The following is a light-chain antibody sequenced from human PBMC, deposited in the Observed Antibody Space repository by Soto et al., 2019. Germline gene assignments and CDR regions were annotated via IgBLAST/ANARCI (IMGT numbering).Light chain of an antibody. CDR2: GAS. CDR3: QQYGGSPPYT. V-gene: IGKV3-20*01. J-gene: IGKJ2*01. Sequence: VLTQSPGTLSLSPGERATISCRARQSISSYYLAWYQHKPGQAPRLLMNGASSRATGIPHRFSGSGSGTDITLTISRLEPEDCGVYYCQQYGGSPPYTFGQGTRLEIK. CDR1: QSISSYY.